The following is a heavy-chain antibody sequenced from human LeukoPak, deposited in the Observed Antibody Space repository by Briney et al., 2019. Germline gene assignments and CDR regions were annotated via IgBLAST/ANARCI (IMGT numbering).Heavy chain of an antibody. CDR2: MSYDGSNK. CDR3: ARGATLDY. CDR1: GXTFSSYG. V-gene: IGHV3-30*03. D-gene: IGHD1-26*01. J-gene: IGHJ4*02. Sequence: PGGSLRLSCAASGXTFSSYGLHWVRQAPGKGLEWVAVMSYDGSNKYYADSVKGRFTISRDNSKNTLYLQMNSLRAEDTAVYYCARGATLDYWGQGTLVTVSS.